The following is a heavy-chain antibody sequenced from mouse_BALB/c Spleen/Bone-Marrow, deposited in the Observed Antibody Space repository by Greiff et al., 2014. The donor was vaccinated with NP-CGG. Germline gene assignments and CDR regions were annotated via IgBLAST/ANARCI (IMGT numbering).Heavy chain of an antibody. CDR2: ISPRSGST. J-gene: IGHJ2*01. CDR3: TRIFDY. CDR1: GYIFANYW. V-gene: IGHV1S22*01. Sequence: GSELVRPGASVKLSCKASGYIFANYWMHWGKQRPGQGLEWVGNISPRSGSTNYDEKFKSKATLTVDTSSATAYMYLNSLTSEDSAVYYCTRIFDYWGQGTILTVSS.